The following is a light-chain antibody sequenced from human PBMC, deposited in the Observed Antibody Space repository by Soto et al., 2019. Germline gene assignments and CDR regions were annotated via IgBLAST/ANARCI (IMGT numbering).Light chain of an antibody. V-gene: IGKV3-20*01. CDR3: KQYGYSPPWT. Sequence: EIVLTQSPGTLSLSPGERATLSCRASQSVSSSFLAWYQQRPGQAPRLLIYGASSRATGIPDRFSGSGSGTDFTLTINRLEPEDLAVYYCKQYGYSPPWTFGQGTKVDIK. CDR1: QSVSSSF. CDR2: GAS. J-gene: IGKJ1*01.